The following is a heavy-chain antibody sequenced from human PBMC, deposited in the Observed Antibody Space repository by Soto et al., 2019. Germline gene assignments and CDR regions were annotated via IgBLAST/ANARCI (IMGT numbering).Heavy chain of an antibody. CDR3: AIGEWLSTDYFNF. V-gene: IGHV3-23*01. Sequence: GGSLRLSCTASGFTFTSFALSWVRQPPGKGLEWVSAISGSGGATYYADSSKGRSTVSRNNAKNTVYLQVESLRVEDTAVYHCAIGEWLSTDYFNFWGKGTLVTVSS. CDR2: ISGSGGAT. J-gene: IGHJ4*02. D-gene: IGHD3-3*01. CDR1: GFTFTSFA.